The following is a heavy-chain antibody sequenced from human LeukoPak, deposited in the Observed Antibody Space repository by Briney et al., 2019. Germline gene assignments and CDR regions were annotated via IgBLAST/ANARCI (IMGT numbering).Heavy chain of an antibody. CDR1: GGSITSCGYY. CDR3: ARDYYGIHDAFDI. J-gene: IGHJ3*02. V-gene: IGHV4-31*03. Sequence: TLSLTCTVSGGSITSCGYYWNCIRQHPGKGLEWVGFIHYSGTTHNNPALQSRLTISIDTSKNQFSLKITSVPAAHTDVYYCARDYYGIHDAFDIWGLGTTVIVSS. CDR2: IHYSGTT. D-gene: IGHD4-17*01.